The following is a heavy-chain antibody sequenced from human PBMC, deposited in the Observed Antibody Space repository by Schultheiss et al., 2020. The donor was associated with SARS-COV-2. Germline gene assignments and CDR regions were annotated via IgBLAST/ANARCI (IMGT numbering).Heavy chain of an antibody. CDR2: INHSGST. J-gene: IGHJ4*02. CDR1: GGSISSSNW. D-gene: IGHD1-1*01. V-gene: IGHV4-4*02. CDR3: ARDNEYYFDY. Sequence: GSLRLSCAVSGGSISSSNWWSWVRQPPGKGLEWIGEINHSGSTNYNPSLKSRVTISVDTSKNQFSLKLSSVTAADTAVYYCARDNEYYFDYWGQGTLVTVSS.